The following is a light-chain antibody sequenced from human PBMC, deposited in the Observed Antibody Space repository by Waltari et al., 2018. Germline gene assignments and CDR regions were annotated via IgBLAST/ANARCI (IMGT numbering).Light chain of an antibody. J-gene: IGKJ1*01. V-gene: IGKV3-20*01. CDR3: QQYYSLPWT. CDR1: QSVPSSY. Sequence: EIVLTQSPGTLSLSPGDRATLFCRASQSVPSSYLAWYQQKSGQAPRLLISAASSGATGIPDRFSGSESGTDFTLTISRLEPEDFAVYYCQQYYSLPWTFGQGTKVEIK. CDR2: AAS.